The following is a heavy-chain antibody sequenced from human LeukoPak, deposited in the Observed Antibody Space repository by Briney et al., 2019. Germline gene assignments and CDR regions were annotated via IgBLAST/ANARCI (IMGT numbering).Heavy chain of an antibody. V-gene: IGHV4-39*07. CDR3: ASVSSGLLDY. D-gene: IGHD3-22*01. CDR2: INHSGST. J-gene: IGHJ4*02. CDR1: GGSISSSSYY. Sequence: PSETLSLTCTVSGGSISSSSYYWGWIRQPPGKGLEWIGEINHSGSTNYNPSLKSRVTISVDTSKNQFSLKLSSVTAADTAVYYCASVSSGLLDYWGQGTLVTVSS.